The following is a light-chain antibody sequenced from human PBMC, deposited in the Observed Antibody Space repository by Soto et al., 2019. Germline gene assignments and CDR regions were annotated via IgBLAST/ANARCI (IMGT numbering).Light chain of an antibody. CDR3: SSYTSSSTGV. CDR1: SSDVGGYNY. J-gene: IGLJ3*02. CDR2: EVS. V-gene: IGLV2-14*01. Sequence: QSVLTQTASVSGSPGQSITISCTGTSSDVGGYNYVSWYQQHPGKAPKRMIYEVSKRPSGVSNRFSGSKSGNTASLTISGIQGEDESDYYCSSYTSSSTGVFGGGTQLTVL.